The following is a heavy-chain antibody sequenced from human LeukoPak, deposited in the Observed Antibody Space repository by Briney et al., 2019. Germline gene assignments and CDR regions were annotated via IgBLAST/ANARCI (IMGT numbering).Heavy chain of an antibody. V-gene: IGHV3-74*01. CDR2: INSDDSRT. CDR1: GFTFSAFW. D-gene: IGHD3-22*01. Sequence: GGSLRLSCAASGFTFSAFWMHWVRQAPGKGLVWVSRINSDDSRTTYADSVKGRFTISRDNAKNTLYLQMNSLRAEDTAVYYCARGLVPDTSGYYSDYWGQGTLVTVSS. CDR3: ARGLVPDTSGYYSDY. J-gene: IGHJ4*02.